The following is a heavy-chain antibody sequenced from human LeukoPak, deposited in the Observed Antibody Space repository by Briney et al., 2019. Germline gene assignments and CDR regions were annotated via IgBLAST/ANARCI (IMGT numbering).Heavy chain of an antibody. J-gene: IGHJ4*02. D-gene: IGHD2-15*01. Sequence: GESLRLSCAASGFTFSTYWMHWVRQAPGKGLVWVSRINSDGSSTSYADSVKGRFTISRDNAKNTLYLQMNSLRAEDTAVYHCARACSFGSCHAGDYWGQGILVTVSS. CDR1: GFTFSTYW. CDR3: ARACSFGSCHAGDY. V-gene: IGHV3-74*01. CDR2: INSDGSST.